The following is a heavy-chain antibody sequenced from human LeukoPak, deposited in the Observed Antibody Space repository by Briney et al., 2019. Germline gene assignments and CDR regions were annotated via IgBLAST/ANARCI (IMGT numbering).Heavy chain of an antibody. J-gene: IGHJ5*02. CDR1: GGSIGSYY. CDR2: IYYSGST. V-gene: IGHV4-59*06. Sequence: PSETLSLTCTVSGGSIGSYYWSWIRQPPGKGLEWIGYIYYSGSTYYNLSLKSRVTISVDTSKNQFSLKLSSVTAADTAVYYCARAPPSRDWFDPWGQGTLVTVSS. CDR3: ARAPPSRDWFDP.